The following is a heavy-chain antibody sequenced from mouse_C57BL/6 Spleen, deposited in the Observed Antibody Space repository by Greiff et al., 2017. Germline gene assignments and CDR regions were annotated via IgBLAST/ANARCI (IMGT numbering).Heavy chain of an antibody. CDR1: GYSITSGYY. CDR3: ARRALTGTWFAY. D-gene: IGHD4-1*01. J-gene: IGHJ3*01. V-gene: IGHV3-6*01. CDR2: ISYDGSN. Sequence: EVQRVESGPGLVKPSQSLSLTCSVTGYSITSGYYWNWIRQFPGNKLEWMGYISYDGSNNYNPSLKNRISITRDTSKNQFFLKLNSVTTEDTATYYCARRALTGTWFAYWGQGTLVTVSA.